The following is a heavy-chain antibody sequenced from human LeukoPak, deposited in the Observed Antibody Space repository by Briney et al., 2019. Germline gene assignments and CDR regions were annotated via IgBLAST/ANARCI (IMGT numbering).Heavy chain of an antibody. V-gene: IGHV3-66*01. CDR3: ARVVDPYYYDSSGHEPIDY. J-gene: IGHJ4*02. CDR2: IHSGGST. CDR1: GLTVSSNY. Sequence: PGGSLRLSRSVSGLTVSSNYMSWVRPAAGKGREWVAVIHSGGSTNYADSVKGRFTISRDNSKNTLYLQMNSLRAEDTAVYYCARVVDPYYYDSSGHEPIDYWGQGTLVTVSS. D-gene: IGHD3-22*01.